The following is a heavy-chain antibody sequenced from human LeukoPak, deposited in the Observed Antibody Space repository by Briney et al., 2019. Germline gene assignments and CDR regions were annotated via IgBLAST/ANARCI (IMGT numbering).Heavy chain of an antibody. CDR1: GFTFSDYY. V-gene: IGHV3-11*06. Sequence: PGGSLRLSCAASGFTFSDYYMSWIRQAPGKGLEWVSSISSSSSYIYYADSVKGRFTISRDNAKNSLYLQMNSLRAEDTAVYYCASPYSSRWYELCYWGQGTLVTVSS. CDR3: ASPYSSRWYELCY. J-gene: IGHJ4*02. D-gene: IGHD6-13*01. CDR2: ISSSSSYI.